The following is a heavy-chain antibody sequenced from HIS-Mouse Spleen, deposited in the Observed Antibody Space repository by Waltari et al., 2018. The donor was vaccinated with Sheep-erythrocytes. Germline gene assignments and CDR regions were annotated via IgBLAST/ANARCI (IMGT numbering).Heavy chain of an antibody. CDR1: GFTFSSYA. V-gene: IGHV3-64*01. J-gene: IGHJ4*02. D-gene: IGHD6-19*01. Sequence: EVQLVESGGGLVQPGGSLRLSCAASGFTFSSYAMHWVRQAPGKGMEYVSAISINGGSTYYANSVKGRFTISRDNSKNTLYLQMGSLRAEDMAVYYCARGGIAVAGYYFDYWGQGTLVTVSS. CDR2: ISINGGST. CDR3: ARGGIAVAGYYFDY.